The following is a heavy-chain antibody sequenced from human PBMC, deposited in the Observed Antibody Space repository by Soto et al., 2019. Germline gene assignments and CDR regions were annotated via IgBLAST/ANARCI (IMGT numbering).Heavy chain of an antibody. CDR2: IIPIIGTP. CDR3: AGGRIVVVGSRAYYGMDV. Sequence: QLELVQSGAEVMEPGSSVKLSCKASGGSLRNSGINWVRQAPGQGLEWVGGIIPIIGTPNYLQRLQTRVTITADESTNTAYMELSSLRPEDTAVYYCAGGRIVVVGSRAYYGMDVWGQGTTVTVSS. J-gene: IGHJ6*02. CDR1: GGSLRNSG. D-gene: IGHD3-22*01. V-gene: IGHV1-69*01.